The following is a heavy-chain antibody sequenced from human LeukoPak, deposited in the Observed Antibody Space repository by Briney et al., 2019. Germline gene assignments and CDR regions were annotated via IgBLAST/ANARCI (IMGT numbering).Heavy chain of an antibody. Sequence: AGSLCLSCAASGFTVSSNYMSWGRQAPGQGMEWVSVIYSGGSTYYADSVKGRFTITIDISKNTLYLQMNSLRAEDTAVYYCARGNRVGAIDAFDIWGQGTMVTVSS. CDR3: ARGNRVGAIDAFDI. CDR1: GFTVSSNY. V-gene: IGHV3-53*01. J-gene: IGHJ3*02. D-gene: IGHD1-26*01. CDR2: IYSGGST.